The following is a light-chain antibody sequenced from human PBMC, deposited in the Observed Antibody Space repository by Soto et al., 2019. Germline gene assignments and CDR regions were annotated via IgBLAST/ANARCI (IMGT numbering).Light chain of an antibody. CDR3: QQRSNWPPLT. Sequence: EIVMTQSPATLSVSPGERATFCCRASQSVSSNLAWYQQKPGQAPRLLIYDASNRATGIPARFSGSGSGTDFTLTISSLEPEDFAVYYCQQRSNWPPLTFGGGTKVDIK. J-gene: IGKJ4*01. CDR2: DAS. CDR1: QSVSSN. V-gene: IGKV3-11*01.